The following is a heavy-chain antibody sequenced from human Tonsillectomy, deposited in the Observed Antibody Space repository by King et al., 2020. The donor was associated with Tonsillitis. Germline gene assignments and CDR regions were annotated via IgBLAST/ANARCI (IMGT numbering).Heavy chain of an antibody. CDR2: INHFGST. D-gene: IGHD6-19*01. J-gene: IGHJ4*02. V-gene: IGHV4-34*01. CDR1: GGSFSGYY. Sequence: VQLQQWGAGLLEPSETLSLTCAVYGGSFSGYYWTWIRQPPGKGLEWIGEINHFGSTNYNPSLKSRVTISVDTSKNQFSLRLSSVTAADTAVYSCARGPPRRRLAVAGNFDYWGQGTLVTVSS. CDR3: ARGPPRRRLAVAGNFDY.